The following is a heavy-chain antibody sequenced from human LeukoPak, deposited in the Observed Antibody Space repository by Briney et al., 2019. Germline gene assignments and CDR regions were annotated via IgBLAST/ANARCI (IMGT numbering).Heavy chain of an antibody. J-gene: IGHJ4*02. CDR3: AKESSYYGSGSYYKAFDY. CDR2: ISGSASST. CDR1: GFTFSSYA. D-gene: IGHD3-10*01. V-gene: IGHV3-23*01. Sequence: PGGSLRLSCAASGFTFSSYAMSWVRRAPGKGLEWVSAISGSASSTYYADSVKGRFTISRDNSKNTLYLQMNSLRAEDTAVYYCAKESSYYGSGSYYKAFDYWGQGTLVTVSS.